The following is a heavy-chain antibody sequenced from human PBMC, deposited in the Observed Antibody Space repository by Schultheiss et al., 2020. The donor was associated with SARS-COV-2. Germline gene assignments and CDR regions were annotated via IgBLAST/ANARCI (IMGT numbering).Heavy chain of an antibody. Sequence: SVKVSCKASGFTFTSSAVQWVRQARGQRLEWIGWIVVGSGNTNYAQNFQGRVTITADESTSTAYMELSSLRSEDTAVYYCARLPLGYCSSTSCYGRLSYGMDVWGQGTTVTVSS. J-gene: IGHJ6*02. V-gene: IGHV1-58*01. CDR3: ARLPLGYCSSTSCYGRLSYGMDV. CDR2: IVVGSGNT. D-gene: IGHD2-2*01. CDR1: GFTFTSSA.